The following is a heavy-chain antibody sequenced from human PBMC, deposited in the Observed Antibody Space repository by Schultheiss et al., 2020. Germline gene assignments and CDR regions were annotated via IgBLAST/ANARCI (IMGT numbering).Heavy chain of an antibody. D-gene: IGHD3-22*01. CDR1: GGSISSGGYS. Sequence: SETLSLTCAVSGGSISSGGYSWSWIRQPPGKGLEWIGYIYHSGSTYYNPSLKSRVTISVDRSKNQFSLKLSSVTAADTAVYYCARGSITTGWFDPWGQGTLGTVSS. CDR3: ARGSITTGWFDP. V-gene: IGHV4-30-2*01. CDR2: IYHSGST. J-gene: IGHJ5*02.